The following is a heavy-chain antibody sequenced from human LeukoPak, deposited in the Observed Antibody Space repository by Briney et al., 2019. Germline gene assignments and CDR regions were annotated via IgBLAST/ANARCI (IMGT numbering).Heavy chain of an antibody. CDR1: GGSISSSSYY. CDR3: ARAGQQLDGIDY. V-gene: IGHV4-39*07. D-gene: IGHD6-13*01. CDR2: IYYSGST. J-gene: IGHJ4*02. Sequence: SETLSLTCTVSGGSISSSSYYWGWIRQPPGKGLEWIGSIYYSGSTYYNPSLKSRVTISVDTSKNQFSLKLSSVTAADTAVYYCARAGQQLDGIDYWGQGTLVTVSS.